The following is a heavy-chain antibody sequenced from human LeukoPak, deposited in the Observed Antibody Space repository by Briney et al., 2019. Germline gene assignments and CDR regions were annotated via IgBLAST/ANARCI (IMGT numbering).Heavy chain of an antibody. CDR1: GFRFSSYG. CDR3: AKDETNTAMVPVYYFDN. D-gene: IGHD5-18*01. CDR2: IRFDAENK. V-gene: IGHV3-30*02. Sequence: GGSLRLSCAASGFRFSSYGMHWVRQAPGKGLEGVAFIRFDAENKYYADSVKGRFTISRDNSKNTLYLQMNRLRGEDTAIYYCAKDETNTAMVPVYYFDNWGQGTQVTVSS. J-gene: IGHJ4*02.